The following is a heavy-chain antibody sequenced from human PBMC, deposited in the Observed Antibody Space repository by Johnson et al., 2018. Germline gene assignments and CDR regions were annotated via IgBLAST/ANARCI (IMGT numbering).Heavy chain of an antibody. CDR2: ISTDASNK. CDR3: AKGDYGGNFYYYYALDV. J-gene: IGHJ6*02. V-gene: IGHV3-30*18. D-gene: IGHD4-23*01. Sequence: QVQLVQSGGGVVQXGRSLRLXCAASGFTFSSYGMHWVRQAPGQGLEWVAAISTDASNKSYADSVKGRFNNSRNNSKNKLNLQVNSRRAEDTAVYYGAKGDYGGNFYYYYALDVWGQGTTVTVSS. CDR1: GFTFSSYG.